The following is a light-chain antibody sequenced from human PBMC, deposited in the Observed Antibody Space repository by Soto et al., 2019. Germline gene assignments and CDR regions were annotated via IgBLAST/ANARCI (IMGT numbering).Light chain of an antibody. CDR1: HIGSKT. J-gene: IGLJ2*01. V-gene: IGLV3-21*02. Sequence: SYELSQPPSVSVAPGQTAMIACGGNHIGSKTVHWYQQKPGQAPVLVVYDDSDRPSGIPERFSGSNSGNTATLTISGVGAGDEADYYCQVWDRSSDHAIFGGGTKLTVL. CDR3: QVWDRSSDHAI. CDR2: DDS.